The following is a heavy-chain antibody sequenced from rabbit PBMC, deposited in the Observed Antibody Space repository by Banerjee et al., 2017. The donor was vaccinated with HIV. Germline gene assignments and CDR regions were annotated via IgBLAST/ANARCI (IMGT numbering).Heavy chain of an antibody. D-gene: IGHD4-1*01. V-gene: IGHV1S47*01. J-gene: IGHJ4*01. CDR1: GFDFSHYG. CDR2: IDPVFSST. Sequence: QEHLVESGGGLVQPGGSLKLSCKASGFDFSHYGVSWVRQAPGKGLEWIGYIDPVFSSTHYASWVNGRFTISSHNAQNTLYLQLNSLTAADTATYFCARDLAGVIGWNFGLWGPGTLVTVS. CDR3: ARDLAGVIGWNFGL.